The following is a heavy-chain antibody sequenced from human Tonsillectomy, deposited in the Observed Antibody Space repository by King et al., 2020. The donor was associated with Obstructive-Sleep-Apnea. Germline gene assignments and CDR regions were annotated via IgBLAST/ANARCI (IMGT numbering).Heavy chain of an antibody. CDR1: GFIFSDYY. CDR2: ISSDGTSI. Sequence: VQLVESGGGLVKPGGSLRLSCAASGFIFSDYYMSWIRQAPGKGLEWLSYISSDGTSIYYADSLKGRFTISRDNAKNSLYLQMNSLRAEDTAVYYCARDYYGSGSYGWFDPWGQGILVTVSS. D-gene: IGHD3-10*01. CDR3: ARDYYGSGSYGWFDP. V-gene: IGHV3-11*01. J-gene: IGHJ5*02.